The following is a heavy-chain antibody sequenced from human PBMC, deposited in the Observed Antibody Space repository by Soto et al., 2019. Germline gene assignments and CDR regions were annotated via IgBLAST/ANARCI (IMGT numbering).Heavy chain of an antibody. V-gene: IGHV4-34*01. J-gene: IGHJ4*02. CDR2: INHSGST. CDR3: VRVALWGSYRYTVDY. D-gene: IGHD3-16*02. Sequence: QVQLQQWGAGLLKPSETLSLTCAVYGGSFSGYYWSWIRQPPGKGLEWIGEINHSGSTNYNPSLKSRVTISVDTSKNQFSLKLSSVTAADTAVYYWVRVALWGSYRYTVDYWGQGTLVTVSS. CDR1: GGSFSGYY.